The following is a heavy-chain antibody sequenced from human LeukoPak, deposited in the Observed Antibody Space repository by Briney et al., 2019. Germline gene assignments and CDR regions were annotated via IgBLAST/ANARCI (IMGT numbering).Heavy chain of an antibody. Sequence: GGSLRLSCAASGFTFSSYAMRWVRQAPGKGLEWVSAISGSGGSTYYADSVKGRFTISRDNSKNTLYLQMNSLKTEDTAMYYCTTDDPLNRSWGQGTLVTVSS. CDR3: TTDDPLNRS. J-gene: IGHJ4*02. CDR1: GFTFSSYA. D-gene: IGHD2/OR15-2a*01. CDR2: ISGSGGST. V-gene: IGHV3-23*01.